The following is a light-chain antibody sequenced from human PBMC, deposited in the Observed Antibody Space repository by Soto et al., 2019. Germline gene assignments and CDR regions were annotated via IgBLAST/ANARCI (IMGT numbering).Light chain of an antibody. Sequence: DIQMTQSPSSLYSSLGDRVTITCRASQDIGSHLAWYQQKPEKAPKSLIYFASTLQSGVPSRFSASGSGTDFTLTISRLKNEDFATYYCQQFRSFTITFGQGTRLEIK. J-gene: IGKJ5*01. CDR2: FAS. CDR3: QQFRSFTIT. CDR1: QDIGSH. V-gene: IGKV1D-16*01.